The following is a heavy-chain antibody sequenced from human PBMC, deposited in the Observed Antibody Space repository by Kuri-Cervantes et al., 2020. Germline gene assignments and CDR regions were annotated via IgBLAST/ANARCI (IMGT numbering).Heavy chain of an antibody. D-gene: IGHD4-17*01. Sequence: GESLKISCAASGFTVSSNYMSWVRQAPGKGLEWVAVISYDGSNKYYADSVKGRFTISRDNSKNTLYLQMNSLRAEDTAVYYCAREGDYGDYVYYYGMDVWGQGTTVPSP. CDR3: AREGDYGDYVYYYGMDV. CDR1: GFTVSSNY. J-gene: IGHJ6*02. V-gene: IGHV3-30*03. CDR2: ISYDGSNK.